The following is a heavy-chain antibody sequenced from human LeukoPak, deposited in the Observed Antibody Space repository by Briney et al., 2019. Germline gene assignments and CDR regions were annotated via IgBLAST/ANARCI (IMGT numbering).Heavy chain of an antibody. Sequence: GGSLRPSCAASGFTFSSYSMNWVRQAPGKGLEWVSSISSSSSYIYYADSVKGRFTISRDNAKNSLYLQMNSLRAEDTAVYYCARGRGVAAGTRSYFDYWGQGTLVTVSS. CDR3: ARGRGVAAGTRSYFDY. CDR2: ISSSSSYI. CDR1: GFTFSSYS. V-gene: IGHV3-21*01. D-gene: IGHD6-13*01. J-gene: IGHJ4*02.